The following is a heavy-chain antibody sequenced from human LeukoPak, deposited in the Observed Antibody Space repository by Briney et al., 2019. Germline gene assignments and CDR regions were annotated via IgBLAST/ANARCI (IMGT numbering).Heavy chain of an antibody. Sequence: SQTLSLTCAVSGGSISSGGYSWSWIRQPPGKGLEWIGYIYYSGSTYYNPSLKSRVTISVDTSKNQFSLKLSSVTAADTAVYYCARTTEGGYTYNYFYYYYMDVWGKGTTVTISS. J-gene: IGHJ6*03. CDR3: ARTTEGGYTYNYFYYYYMDV. CDR1: GGSISSGGYS. V-gene: IGHV4-30-4*07. D-gene: IGHD5-18*01. CDR2: IYYSGST.